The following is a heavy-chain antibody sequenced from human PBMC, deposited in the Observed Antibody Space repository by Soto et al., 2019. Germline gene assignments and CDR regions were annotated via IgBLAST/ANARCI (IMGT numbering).Heavy chain of an antibody. J-gene: IGHJ1*01. Sequence: EVQLVESGGGLVKPGGSLRLSCAASGFTFSNAWMNWVRQAPGKGLEWVGRIKSKTDGGTTDYAAPVKGRFTISRDDSKYRSNRQGTRLKTEDTAVQYRNTDSPVYSESYSGHPQHWCQGPLDT. CDR1: GFTFSNAW. D-gene: IGHD1-26*01. V-gene: IGHV3-15*07. CDR2: IKSKTDGGTT. CDR3: NTDSPVYSESYSGHPQH.